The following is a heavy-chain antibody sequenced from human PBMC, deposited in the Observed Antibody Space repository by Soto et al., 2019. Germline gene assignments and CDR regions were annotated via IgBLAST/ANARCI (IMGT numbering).Heavy chain of an antibody. J-gene: IGHJ3*02. CDR3: ARILVSCIAVAGTGSAFDI. D-gene: IGHD6-19*01. CDR1: GFSLSTSGMC. V-gene: IGHV2-70*11. Sequence: SGPTLVNPTQTLTLTCTFSGFSLSTSGMCVSWIRQPPGKALEWLARIDWDDDKYYSTSLKTRLTISKDTSKNQVVLTMTNMDPVDTATYYCARILVSCIAVAGTGSAFDIWGQGTMVTV. CDR2: IDWDDDK.